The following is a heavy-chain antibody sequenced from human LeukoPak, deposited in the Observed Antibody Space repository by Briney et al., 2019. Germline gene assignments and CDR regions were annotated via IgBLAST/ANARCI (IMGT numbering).Heavy chain of an antibody. CDR2: IYHSGST. CDR3: ARDGNYGSGSYAWFDP. CDR1: GYSISSGYY. D-gene: IGHD3-10*01. J-gene: IGHJ5*02. Sequence: SETLSLTCTVSGYSISSGYYWGWIRQPPGKGLEWIGSIYHSGSTYYNPSLKSRVTISVDTSKNQFSLKLSSVTAADTAVYYCARDGNYGSGSYAWFDPWGQGTLVTVSS. V-gene: IGHV4-38-2*02.